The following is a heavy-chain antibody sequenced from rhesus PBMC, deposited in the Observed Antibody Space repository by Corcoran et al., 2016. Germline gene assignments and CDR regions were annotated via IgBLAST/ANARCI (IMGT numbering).Heavy chain of an antibody. Sequence: QVQLQQWGEGLVKPSETLSLTCAVYGGSVSGYWWGWIRQPPGKGLEWIGRIRSGGVTNYTPSLQRRVPFSIDPPKNQFSLKLSSVAAAATAVYYCARNVAMDVWGRGVLVTVSS. CDR1: GGSVSGYW. CDR2: IRSGGVT. CDR3: ARNVAMDV. D-gene: IGHD2-33*01. J-gene: IGHJ5-2*02. V-gene: IGHV4-160*01.